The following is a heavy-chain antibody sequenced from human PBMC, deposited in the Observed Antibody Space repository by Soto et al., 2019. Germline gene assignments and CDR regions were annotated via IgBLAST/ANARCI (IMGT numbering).Heavy chain of an antibody. D-gene: IGHD3-22*01. Sequence: EVQLVESGGGLVQPGGSLRLSCAASGFTFSSYSMNWVRQAPGKGLEWVSYISSSSSTIYYADSVKGGFTISRDNAKHSVYLQMYSVREYDTAVYYCARKGDYYDSSGYWEFDYGGQGTLATVSS. J-gene: IGHJ4*02. CDR3: ARKGDYYDSSGYWEFDY. V-gene: IGHV3-48*02. CDR2: ISSSSSTI. CDR1: GFTFSSYS.